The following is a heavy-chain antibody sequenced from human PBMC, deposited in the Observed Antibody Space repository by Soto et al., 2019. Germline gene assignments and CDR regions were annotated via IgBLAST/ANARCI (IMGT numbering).Heavy chain of an antibody. Sequence: GGSLRLSCAASGFTFSSYSMNWVRQAPGKGLEWVSSISSSSSYIYYADSVKGRFTISRDNAKNSLYLQMNSLRAEDTAVYYCARDRDYYDSSGYYCFDYWGQGTLVTVSS. V-gene: IGHV3-21*01. CDR2: ISSSSSYI. J-gene: IGHJ4*02. CDR3: ARDRDYYDSSGYYCFDY. CDR1: GFTFSSYS. D-gene: IGHD3-22*01.